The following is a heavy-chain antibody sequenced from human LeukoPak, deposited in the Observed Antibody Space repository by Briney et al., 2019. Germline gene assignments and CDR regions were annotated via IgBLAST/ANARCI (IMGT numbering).Heavy chain of an antibody. CDR1: GGSISSSSYY. CDR2: IYYSGST. J-gene: IGHJ6*03. Sequence: SETLSLTCTVSGGSISSSSYYWGWIRQPPGKGLEWIGSIYYSGSTYYNPSLKSRVTISVDTSKNQFSLKLSSVTAADTAVYYCARDRRGKSYYDFWSGSYYYCYMDVWGKGTTVTVSS. V-gene: IGHV4-39*07. CDR3: ARDRRGKSYYDFWSGSYYYCYMDV. D-gene: IGHD3-3*01.